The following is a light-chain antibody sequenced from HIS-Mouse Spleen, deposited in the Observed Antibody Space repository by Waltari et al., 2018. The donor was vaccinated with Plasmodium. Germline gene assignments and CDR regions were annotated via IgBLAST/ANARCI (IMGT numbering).Light chain of an antibody. Sequence: QSDLTQPASVSGSPGQSITISCPGTSSTDGSYTVVSWYQQHPGKAPELMIYEGSKRPSGVSNRFSGSKSGNTASLTISALQAEDEADYYCCSYAGSSTWVFGGGTKLTVL. V-gene: IGLV2-23*01. CDR3: CSYAGSSTWV. CDR1: SSTDGSYTV. J-gene: IGLJ3*02. CDR2: EGS.